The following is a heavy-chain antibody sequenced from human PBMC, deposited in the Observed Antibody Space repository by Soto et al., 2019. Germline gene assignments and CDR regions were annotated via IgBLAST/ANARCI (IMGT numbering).Heavy chain of an antibody. V-gene: IGHV1-69*12. CDR3: ARGEALAAAGRGYWHCGL. D-gene: IGHD6-13*01. J-gene: IGHJ2*01. Sequence: QVQLVQSGAEVKKPGSSVKVSCTASGGTFSSYAISWVRQAPGQGLEWMGGIIPIFGTANYAQKFQGRVTITADESTSGAYMEWSSLSREGTAVYDSARGEALAAAGRGYWHCGLWGRGSLVTVSS. CDR1: GGTFSSYA. CDR2: IIPIFGTA.